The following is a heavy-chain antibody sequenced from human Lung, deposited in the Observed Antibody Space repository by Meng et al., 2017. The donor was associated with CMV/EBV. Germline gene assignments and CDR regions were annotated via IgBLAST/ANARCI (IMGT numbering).Heavy chain of an antibody. V-gene: IGHV3-53*01. CDR1: GFSVNSNF. Sequence: GGSXRLXCAASGFSVNSNFMNWVRQAPGKGLEWVSVIYTGGITYYADSVKGRFTISRDNSKNTVHLQMNNLRPGDTAVYYCARDLRPSGGGMDVWGQGTTVNGAS. CDR2: IYTGGIT. D-gene: IGHD2-8*02. J-gene: IGHJ6*02. CDR3: ARDLRPSGGGMDV.